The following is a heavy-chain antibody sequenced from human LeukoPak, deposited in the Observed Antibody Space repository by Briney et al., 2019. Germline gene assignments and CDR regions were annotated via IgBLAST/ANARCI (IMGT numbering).Heavy chain of an antibody. CDR3: ARADTPRNYYDRSGFYNYYGMDV. CDR1: GGSIGGYY. D-gene: IGHD3-22*01. Sequence: KPSESLSLTCTVSGGSIGGYYWGWVRQSPGKGLEWIGYIYYSGSVNYNPSLKSRVSLSIDTSKNQFSLKLRSVTAADTGVYYCARADTPRNYYDRSGFYNYYGMDVWGQGTTVTVSS. CDR2: IYYSGSV. V-gene: IGHV4-59*01. J-gene: IGHJ6*02.